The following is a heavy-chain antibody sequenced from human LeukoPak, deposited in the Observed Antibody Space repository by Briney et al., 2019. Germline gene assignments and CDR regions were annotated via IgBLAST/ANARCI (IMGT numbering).Heavy chain of an antibody. CDR1: GFTISSNY. V-gene: IGHV3-53*01. Sequence: WGTLSLTCAASGFTISSNYMSWVRQAPGQGLEWVSVIYSGGSTYYYDSVKGRFTISRYNSKITLYLQMTSLRAEDTAVYYCASEYYYGSGSFSEGYWGQGAMVSVSS. J-gene: IGHJ4*02. D-gene: IGHD3-10*01. CDR2: IYSGGST. CDR3: ASEYYYGSGSFSEGY.